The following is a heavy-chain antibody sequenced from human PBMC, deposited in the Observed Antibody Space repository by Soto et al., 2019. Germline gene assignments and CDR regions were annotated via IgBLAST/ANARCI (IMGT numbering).Heavy chain of an antibody. CDR2: ISGSGGST. CDR1: GITFGTCT. V-gene: IGHV3-23*01. CDR3: AKVVAGPNYYNGMDV. J-gene: IGHJ6*02. D-gene: IGHD6-19*01. Sequence: GGSLRLSCAASGITFGTCTMRWVRQAPGKGLEWVSSISGSGGSTYYADSVRGRFTISRDNSKNTLYLQMNSLRAEDTAVYYCAKVVAGPNYYNGMDVWGQGTTVTVSS.